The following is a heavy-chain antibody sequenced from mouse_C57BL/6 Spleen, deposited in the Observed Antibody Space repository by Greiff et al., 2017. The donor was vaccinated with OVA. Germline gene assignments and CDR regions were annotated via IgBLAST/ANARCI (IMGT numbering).Heavy chain of an antibody. CDR2: INYDGSST. J-gene: IGHJ1*03. D-gene: IGHD2-4*01. CDR3: ARGDYDYGSDGYFDV. V-gene: IGHV5-16*01. Sequence: LVESEGGLVQPGSSMKLSCTASGFTFSDYYMAWVRQVPEKGLEWVANINYDGSSTYYLDSLKSRFIISRDNAKNILYLQMSSLKSEDTATYYCARGDYDYGSDGYFDVWGTGTTVTVSS. CDR1: GFTFSDYY.